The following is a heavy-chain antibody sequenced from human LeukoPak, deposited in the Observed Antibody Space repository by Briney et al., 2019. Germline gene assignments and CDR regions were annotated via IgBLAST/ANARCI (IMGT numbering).Heavy chain of an antibody. CDR2: IKQDGSEK. CDR1: GFTFTSYW. V-gene: IGHV3-7*05. J-gene: IGHJ4*02. CDR3: ARGDERLLWFKV. D-gene: IGHD3-10*01. Sequence: GGSLRLSCAASGFTFTSYWMSWVRQAPGKGLEWVANIKQDGSEKYYVDSVKGRFTTSRDNAKNSLYLQMNSLRAEDTAIYYCARGDERLLWFKVWGQGTLVTVSS.